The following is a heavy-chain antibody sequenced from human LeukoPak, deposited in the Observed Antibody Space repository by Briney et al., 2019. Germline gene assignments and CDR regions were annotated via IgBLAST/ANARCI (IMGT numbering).Heavy chain of an antibody. V-gene: IGHV4-4*02. D-gene: IGHD1-14*01. J-gene: IGHJ4*02. CDR1: LDSTTSNF. CDR2: IHRSGSP. Sequence: SETLSLTCTVSLDSTTSNFWSWVRRPPGKGLEWIGEIHRSGSPNYNPSLQSRVTISIDRSRNQLVLELSSVTAADTAVYYCAREILGGFNPGAYWAQGTLVTVSS. CDR3: AREILGGFNPGAY.